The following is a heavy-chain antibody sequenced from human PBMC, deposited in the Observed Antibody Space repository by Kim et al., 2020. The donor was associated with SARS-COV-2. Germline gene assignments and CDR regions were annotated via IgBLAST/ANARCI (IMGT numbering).Heavy chain of an antibody. J-gene: IGHJ6*02. D-gene: IGHD5-18*01. CDR1: GFTFSSYA. CDR2: ISGSGGST. V-gene: IGHV3-23*01. CDR3: AKEAVDTAMVGGYYYYGMDV. Sequence: GSLRLSCAASGFTFSSYAMSWVRQAPGKGLEWVSAISGSGGSTYYADSVKGRFTISRDNSKNTLYLQMNSLRAEDTAVYYCAKEAVDTAMVGGYYYYGMDVWGQGTTVTVSS.